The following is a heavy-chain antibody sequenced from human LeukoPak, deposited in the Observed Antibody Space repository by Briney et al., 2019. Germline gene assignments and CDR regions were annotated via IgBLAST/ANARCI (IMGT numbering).Heavy chain of an antibody. CDR2: INHSGST. CDR1: GGSFSDYY. Sequence: SETLSLTCAVYGGSFSDYYWSWIRQPPGKGLEWIGEINHSGSTNYNPSLKSRVTISVDTSKNQFSLKLSSVTAADTAVYYCARGRYCSSTSCYPGGRGMDVWGQGTTVTVSS. V-gene: IGHV4-34*01. J-gene: IGHJ6*02. D-gene: IGHD2-2*01. CDR3: ARGRYCSSTSCYPGGRGMDV.